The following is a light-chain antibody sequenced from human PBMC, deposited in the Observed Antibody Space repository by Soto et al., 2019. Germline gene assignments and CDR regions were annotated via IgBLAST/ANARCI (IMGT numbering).Light chain of an antibody. CDR3: SSYRINTLVV. CDR2: EVS. J-gene: IGLJ2*01. V-gene: IGLV2-14*01. CDR1: SSDIGPYNY. Sequence: QSALTQPASVSGSPGQSITISCTGTSSDIGPYNYVSWYQQYPGKAPRLIIYEVSNRPSGVSSRFSGSKSGNTASLTISGLQPEDEANYYCSSYRINTLVVFGGGTRLTVL.